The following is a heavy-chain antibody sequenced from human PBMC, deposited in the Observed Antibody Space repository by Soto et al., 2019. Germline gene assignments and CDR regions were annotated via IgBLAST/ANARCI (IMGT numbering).Heavy chain of an antibody. CDR2: ISSSGSTI. V-gene: IGHV3-48*03. Sequence: PGGSLRLSCAASGFTFSSYEMNWVRQAPGKGLEWVSYISSSGSTIYYADSVKGRFTISRDNAKNSLYLQMNSLRAEDTAVYYCARDSEIVATIPDDAFDIWGQGKMVTVSS. D-gene: IGHD5-12*01. J-gene: IGHJ3*02. CDR3: ARDSEIVATIPDDAFDI. CDR1: GFTFSSYE.